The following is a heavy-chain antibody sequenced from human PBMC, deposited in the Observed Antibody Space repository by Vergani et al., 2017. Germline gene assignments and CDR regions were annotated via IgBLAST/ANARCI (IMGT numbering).Heavy chain of an antibody. CDR1: GFTFGDYA. CDR3: TRDRRPDYGDYDY. J-gene: IGHJ4*02. D-gene: IGHD4-17*01. CDR2: IRSKAYGGTT. V-gene: IGHV3-49*04. Sequence: EVQLVESGGGLVQPGRSLRLSCTASGFTFGDYAMSWVRQAPGKGLEWVGFIRSKAYGGTTEYAASVKGRFTISRDDSKSIAYLQMNSLKTEDTAVYYCTRDRRPDYGDYDYWGQGTLVTVSS.